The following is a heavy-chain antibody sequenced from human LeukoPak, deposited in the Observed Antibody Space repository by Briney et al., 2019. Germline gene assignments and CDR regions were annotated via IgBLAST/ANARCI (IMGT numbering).Heavy chain of an antibody. CDR2: INSDGSST. J-gene: IGHJ4*02. CDR1: GFTFSSYW. V-gene: IGHV3-74*01. CDR3: ARARRGYSYVIDY. Sequence: PGGSLRLSCAASGFTFSSYWMHWVRQAPGKGLVWVSRINSDGSSTSYADSVKGRFTISRDNSKNTLYLQMNSLRAEDTAVYYCARARRGYSYVIDYWGQGTLVTVSS. D-gene: IGHD5-18*01.